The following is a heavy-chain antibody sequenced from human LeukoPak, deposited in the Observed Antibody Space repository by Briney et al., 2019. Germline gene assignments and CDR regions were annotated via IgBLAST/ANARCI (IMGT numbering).Heavy chain of an antibody. V-gene: IGHV1-46*01. CDR2: INPSGGST. J-gene: IGHJ4*02. CDR3: ATLSTVTTYYFDY. D-gene: IGHD4-17*01. CDR1: GYTFTSYY. Sequence: GASVKVSCKASGYTFTSYYMHWVRQAPGQGLEWMGIINPSGGSTSYAQKFQGGVTMTRDTSTSTVYMELSSLRSEDTAVYYCATLSTVTTYYFDYWGQGTLVTVSS.